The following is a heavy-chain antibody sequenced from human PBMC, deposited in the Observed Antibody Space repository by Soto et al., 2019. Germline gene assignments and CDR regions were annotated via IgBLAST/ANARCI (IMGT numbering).Heavy chain of an antibody. CDR2: ISFDGATK. Sequence: QEQLVESGGGVVQPGRPLRLSCAASEFTFSPYPMHWVRQAPGKGLEWVAVISFDGATKYYADSVKGRFAISRDNSMNTLYLQMNSLRTEDXXVYYXAXXXXASSNSYHAMDVWGPGTTVTVSS. CDR3: AXXXXASSNSYHAMDV. CDR1: EFTFSPYP. J-gene: IGHJ6*02. V-gene: IGHV3-30*09. D-gene: IGHD6-6*01.